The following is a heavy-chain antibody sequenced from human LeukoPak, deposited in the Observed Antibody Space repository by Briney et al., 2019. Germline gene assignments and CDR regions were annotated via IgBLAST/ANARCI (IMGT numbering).Heavy chain of an antibody. J-gene: IGHJ3*02. D-gene: IGHD3-9*01. CDR1: GGSFSGYY. Sequence: PSETLSLTCAVYGGSFSGYYWSWIRQPPGKGLEWIGEINHSGSTNYNPSLKSRVTISVDTSKNQFSLKLSSVTAAGTAVYYCARWDVLRATTSGVSRAFDTWGQGTMVTVSS. CDR3: ARWDVLRATTSGVSRAFDT. V-gene: IGHV4-34*01. CDR2: INHSGST.